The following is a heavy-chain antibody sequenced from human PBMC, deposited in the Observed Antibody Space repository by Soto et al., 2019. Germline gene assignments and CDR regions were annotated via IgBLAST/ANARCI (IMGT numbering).Heavy chain of an antibody. Sequence: EVQLVESGGGLVQPGGSLRLSCAASGFTFSLYSMSWVRQAPGKGLEWVSYISRSSTGIHYADSVKGRSTISRDDATNSLPLQMTSLRDGDTAVYYCARAVTWGLDVWGPGPTVSISS. CDR1: GFTFSLYS. CDR2: ISRSSTGI. CDR3: ARAVTWGLDV. D-gene: IGHD3-16*02. V-gene: IGHV3-48*02. J-gene: IGHJ6*02.